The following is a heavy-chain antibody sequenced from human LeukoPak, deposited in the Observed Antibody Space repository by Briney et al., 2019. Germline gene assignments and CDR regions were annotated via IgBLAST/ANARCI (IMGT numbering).Heavy chain of an antibody. J-gene: IGHJ4*02. V-gene: IGHV3-30*01. D-gene: IGHD3-22*01. CDR1: GFTFSNHA. CDR3: ARAPDSSGYYAPLDH. Sequence: GGSLRLSCAASGFTFSNHAMHWVRQAPGKGLEWVTVIAYDGNNKYYADSVKGRFTISRDNSKNTLYLQMNSLRTEDTAVFCCARAPDSSGYYAPLDHWGQGTLVTVSS. CDR2: IAYDGNNK.